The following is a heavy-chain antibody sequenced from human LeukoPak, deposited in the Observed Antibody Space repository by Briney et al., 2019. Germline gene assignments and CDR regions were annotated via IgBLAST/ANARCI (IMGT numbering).Heavy chain of an antibody. CDR3: ASRSGYSSGDGMDV. V-gene: IGHV3-21*01. CDR2: ISSSSSYI. J-gene: IGHJ6*04. Sequence: RSGGSLRLSCAASGFTFSSYSMNWVRQAPGKGLEWVSSISSSSSYIYYADSVKGRFTISRDNAKNSLYLQMNSLRAEDTAVYYCASRSGYSSGDGMDVWGKGTTITVSS. CDR1: GFTFSSYS. D-gene: IGHD6-19*01.